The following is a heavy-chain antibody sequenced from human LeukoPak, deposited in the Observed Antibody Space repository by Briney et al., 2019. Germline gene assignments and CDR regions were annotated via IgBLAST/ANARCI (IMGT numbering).Heavy chain of an antibody. V-gene: IGHV3-30-3*01. Sequence: PGGSLRLSCAASGFTFSSYAMHWVRQAPGKGLEWVAVISYDGSNKYYADSVKGRFTISRDNSKNTLYLQMNSLRAEDTAVYYCARGEDYYDSSSYYLAFDYWGQGTLVTVSS. D-gene: IGHD3-22*01. J-gene: IGHJ4*02. CDR1: GFTFSSYA. CDR3: ARGEDYYDSSSYYLAFDY. CDR2: ISYDGSNK.